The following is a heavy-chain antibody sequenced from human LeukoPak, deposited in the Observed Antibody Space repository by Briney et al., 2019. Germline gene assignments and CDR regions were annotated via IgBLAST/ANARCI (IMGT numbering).Heavy chain of an antibody. CDR3: AREDYYDSSGPNAFDI. CDR2: ISSSSSYI. J-gene: IGHJ3*02. V-gene: IGHV3-21*01. CDR1: GFTFSSYS. D-gene: IGHD3-22*01. Sequence: GGSLRLSCAASGFTFSSYSMNWVRQAPGKGLEWVSSISSSSSYIYYADSVKGRFTISRDNAKNSLYLQMNSLRAEDTAVYYCAREDYYDSSGPNAFDIWGQGTMVTVSS.